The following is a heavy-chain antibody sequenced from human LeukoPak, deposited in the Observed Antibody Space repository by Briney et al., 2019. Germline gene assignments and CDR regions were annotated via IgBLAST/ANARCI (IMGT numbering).Heavy chain of an antibody. V-gene: IGHV3-33*01. CDR2: IWYDGSNK. Sequence: GGSLRLSCAASGFTFSSYGMHWVRQAPGKGLEWVAVIWYDGSNKYYADSVKGRFTISRDNSKNTLYLQMSSLRAEDTAVYYCARYRVATIGIARAVEDWFDPWGQGTLVTVSS. D-gene: IGHD5-12*01. J-gene: IGHJ5*02. CDR3: ARYRVATIGIARAVEDWFDP. CDR1: GFTFSSYG.